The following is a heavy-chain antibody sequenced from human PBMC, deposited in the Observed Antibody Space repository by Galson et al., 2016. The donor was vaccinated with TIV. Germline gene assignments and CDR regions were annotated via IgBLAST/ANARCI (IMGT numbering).Heavy chain of an antibody. V-gene: IGHV1-69*06. D-gene: IGHD3-22*01. CDR2: IIGIFGTA. CDR1: GGIFNSYA. J-gene: IGHJ4*02. CDR3: ARGDTYYESTFDY. Sequence: SVKVSCKASGGIFNSYAVSWVRQAPGQGLEWMGGIIGIFGTANYAQKFQGRVTITADKSSGTVYMELSSLRSADTAVYYCARGDTYYESTFDYWGQGTLVTVSS.